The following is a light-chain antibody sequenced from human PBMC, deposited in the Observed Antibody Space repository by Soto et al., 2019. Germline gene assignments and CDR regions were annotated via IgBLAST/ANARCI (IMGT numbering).Light chain of an antibody. Sequence: QSVLTQPPSVSGAPGQRVTIYCTGSSSNIGAGYDVHWYQQLPGTAPKLLIYGNSNRPSGVPVRFSGSKSGTSASLAITGLQAEDAADYSCQSYDSSLSGSVFGGGTQLTVL. CDR2: GNS. CDR1: SSNIGAGYD. CDR3: QSYDSSLSGSV. J-gene: IGLJ2*01. V-gene: IGLV1-40*01.